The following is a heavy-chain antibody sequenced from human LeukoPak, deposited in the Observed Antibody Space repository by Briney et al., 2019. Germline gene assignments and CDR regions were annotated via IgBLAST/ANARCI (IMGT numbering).Heavy chain of an antibody. V-gene: IGHV3-30*18. CDR1: GFTFSSYG. D-gene: IGHD2-2*01. Sequence: GGSLRLPCAASGFTFSSYGMHWVRQAPGKGLEWVAVISYDGSNKYYADSVKGRFTISRDNSKNTLYLQMNSLRAEDTAVYYCAKERYLAYYFDYWGQGTLVTVSS. CDR2: ISYDGSNK. CDR3: AKERYLAYYFDY. J-gene: IGHJ4*02.